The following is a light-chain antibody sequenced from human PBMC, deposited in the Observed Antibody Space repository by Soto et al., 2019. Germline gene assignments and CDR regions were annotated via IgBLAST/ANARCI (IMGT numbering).Light chain of an antibody. CDR3: SSYAGTYTYYV. J-gene: IGLJ1*01. CDR2: DVN. Sequence: QSALTQPRSVSGSPGQSVTISCSGTSSDVGAYTFVSWYQHHPGKAPKLMIYDVNRRPSGVPDRFSGSKSGNTASLTISGLQAEDEGDYYCSSYAGTYTYYVFGTGTQLTVL. CDR1: SSDVGAYTF. V-gene: IGLV2-11*01.